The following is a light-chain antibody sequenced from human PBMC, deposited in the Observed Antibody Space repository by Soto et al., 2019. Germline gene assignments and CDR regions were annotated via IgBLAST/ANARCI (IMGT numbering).Light chain of an antibody. CDR3: QQYNNWPPIT. J-gene: IGKJ3*01. CDR1: QSVSGN. Sequence: EIVMTQSPATLSVSPGERATLSCRASQSVSGNLAWYQQKPGQAPRLLIFAASTRTTGIPARFSGSGSGTEFTLTISSLQSEDFAVYYCQQYNNWPPITFGPGTKVDIK. V-gene: IGKV3-15*01. CDR2: AAS.